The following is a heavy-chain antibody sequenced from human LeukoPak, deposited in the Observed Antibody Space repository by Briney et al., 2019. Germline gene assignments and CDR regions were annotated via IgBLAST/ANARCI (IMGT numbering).Heavy chain of an antibody. J-gene: IGHJ4*02. V-gene: IGHV1-8*01. CDR1: GYTFTSYD. Sequence: AASVKVSCKASGYTFTSYDINWVRQATGQGLEWMGWMNPNSGNTGYAQKFQGRVTMTRNTSISTAYMELSSLRSEDTAVYYCARDNEVAARSFDYWGQGTLVTVSS. D-gene: IGHD6-6*01. CDR3: ARDNEVAARSFDY. CDR2: MNPNSGNT.